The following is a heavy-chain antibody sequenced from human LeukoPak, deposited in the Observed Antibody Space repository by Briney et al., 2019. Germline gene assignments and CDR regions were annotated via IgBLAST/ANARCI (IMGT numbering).Heavy chain of an antibody. Sequence: SVKVSCKASGGTFSSYAISWVRQAPGQGLEWMGGIIPIFGTANYAQKFQGRVTITTDESTSTAYMELSSLRSEDTAVYYCARDYGVVTAISYYFDYWGQGTLVTVSS. CDR3: ARDYGVVTAISYYFDY. CDR1: GGTFSSYA. D-gene: IGHD2-21*02. CDR2: IIPIFGTA. J-gene: IGHJ4*02. V-gene: IGHV1-69*05.